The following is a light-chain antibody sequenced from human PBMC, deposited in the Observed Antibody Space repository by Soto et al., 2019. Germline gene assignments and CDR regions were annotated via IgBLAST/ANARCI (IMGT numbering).Light chain of an antibody. CDR1: QSINSRY. V-gene: IGKV3-20*01. CDR3: QQFGSSPGFT. CDR2: GAS. J-gene: IGKJ3*01. Sequence: EIVLTQSPGTLSLSPGERATLSCRASQSINSRYLAWYQQKPGQAPRLLIYGASSRATGIPERFSGSGSGTDFTLTIIRLEPEDLAVYYCQQFGSSPGFTFGPGTKVDIK.